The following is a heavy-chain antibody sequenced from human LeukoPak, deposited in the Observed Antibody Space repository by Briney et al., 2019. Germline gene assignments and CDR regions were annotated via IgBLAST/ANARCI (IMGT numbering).Heavy chain of an antibody. V-gene: IGHV4-59*08. CDR1: GGSITSYY. CDR3: AGSYFYDGNRYFDY. CDR2: IYYSGST. J-gene: IGHJ4*02. D-gene: IGHD3-22*01. Sequence: SETLSLTCNVSGGSITSYYWNWLRQPPGKGLEWIGYIYYSGSTNSNASLRSGVTMSLDTSKKEFLQKLSSVTATDTARYYCAGSYFYDGNRYFDYWGQGALVTVSS.